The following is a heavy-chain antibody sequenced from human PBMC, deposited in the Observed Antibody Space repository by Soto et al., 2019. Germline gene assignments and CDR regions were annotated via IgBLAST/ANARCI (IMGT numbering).Heavy chain of an antibody. Sequence: EVQLVESGGGLVQPGGSLRLSCAASGFTVSSNYMSWVRQAPGKGLEWVSVIYSGGSTYYADSVKGRFTISRDNSKNTLYLQMNSLRAEDTAVYYCAKLAVWVVVAAESTDYWGQGTLVTVSS. CDR2: IYSGGST. V-gene: IGHV3-66*04. D-gene: IGHD2-15*01. J-gene: IGHJ4*02. CDR3: AKLAVWVVVAAESTDY. CDR1: GFTVSSNY.